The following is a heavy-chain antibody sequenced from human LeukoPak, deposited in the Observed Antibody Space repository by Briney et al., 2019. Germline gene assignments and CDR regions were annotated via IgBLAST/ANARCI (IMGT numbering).Heavy chain of an antibody. CDR3: ARADWDTAMIDY. V-gene: IGHV3-21*01. J-gene: IGHJ4*02. CDR1: GFTFSSYT. D-gene: IGHD5-18*01. Sequence: GGSLRLSCGASGFTFSSYTMNWVRQAPGKGLEWISSITSGSSYIYYADSVKGRFTISRDNAKNSLYLQMNSLRAEDTAVYYCARADWDTAMIDYWGQGTLVTVSS. CDR2: ITSGSSYI.